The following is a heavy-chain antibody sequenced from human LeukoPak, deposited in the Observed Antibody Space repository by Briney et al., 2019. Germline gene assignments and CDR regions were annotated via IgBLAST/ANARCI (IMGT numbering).Heavy chain of an antibody. J-gene: IGHJ4*02. CDR3: ARVQYYYDSSGYPRLGSFDY. CDR2: ISAYNGNT. D-gene: IGHD3-22*01. V-gene: IGHV1-18*01. CDR1: GHTFTSYG. Sequence: ASVKVSCKASGHTFTSYGISWVRQAPGQGLEWMGWISAYNGNTNYAQKLQGRVTMTTDTSTSTAYMELRSLRSDDTAVYYCARVQYYYDSSGYPRLGSFDYWGQGTLVTVSS.